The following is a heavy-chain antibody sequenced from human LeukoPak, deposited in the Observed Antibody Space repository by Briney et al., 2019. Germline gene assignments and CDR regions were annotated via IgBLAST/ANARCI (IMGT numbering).Heavy chain of an antibody. D-gene: IGHD1/OR15-1a*01. Sequence: GGSLRLSCTASGFTVSSNFMSWVRQAPGKGLEWVSVIYSGGTTYYADSVKGRFTISRDNSRNTLYLQMNSLRAEDTAVYYCARDGYGNNYMDVWGKGTTVTVSS. V-gene: IGHV3-53*01. J-gene: IGHJ6*03. CDR2: IYSGGTT. CDR1: GFTVSSNF. CDR3: ARDGYGNNYMDV.